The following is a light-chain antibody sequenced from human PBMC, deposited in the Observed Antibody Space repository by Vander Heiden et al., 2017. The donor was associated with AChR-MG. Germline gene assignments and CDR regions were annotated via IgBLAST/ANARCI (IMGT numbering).Light chain of an antibody. CDR3: QQYYGSPWT. J-gene: IGKJ1*01. Sequence: DIVMTQSPDSLAVSLGERATINCKSSQSLLYSSDNKNYLAWYQQKPGQPPKLLIYWASARESGVPQRFSGSGSGTDFSLTISSLQAEDVAVYFCQQYYGSPWTFGQGTKVEIK. V-gene: IGKV4-1*01. CDR1: QSLLYSSDNKNY. CDR2: WAS.